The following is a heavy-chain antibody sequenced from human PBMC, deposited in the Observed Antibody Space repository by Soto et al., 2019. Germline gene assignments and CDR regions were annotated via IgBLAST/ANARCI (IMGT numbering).Heavy chain of an antibody. Sequence: QVQLQQWGAGLLKPSETLSLTCAVYGGSFSGYYWSWIRQPPGKGLEWIGEINHSGSTNYNPSLKSRVTISVDTSKNQFSLKLSSVTAADTAVYYCATRHTPHYDILTAHAVWGQGTLVTVSS. D-gene: IGHD3-9*01. CDR1: GGSFSGYY. J-gene: IGHJ4*02. CDR2: INHSGST. V-gene: IGHV4-34*01. CDR3: ATRHTPHYDILTAHAV.